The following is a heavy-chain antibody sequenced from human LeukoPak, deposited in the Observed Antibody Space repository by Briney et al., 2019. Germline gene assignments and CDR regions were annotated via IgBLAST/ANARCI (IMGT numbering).Heavy chain of an antibody. V-gene: IGHV1-18*04. CDR3: ARDLSKGDYYGMDV. CDR2: ISAYNGNT. CDR1: GYTFTGYY. J-gene: IGHJ6*02. Sequence: ASVKVSCKASGYTFTGYYMHWVRQAPGQGLEWMGWISAYNGNTNYAQKLQGRVTMTTDTSTSTAYMELRSLRSDDTAVYYCARDLSKGDYYGMDVWGQGTTVTVSS. D-gene: IGHD2-2*01.